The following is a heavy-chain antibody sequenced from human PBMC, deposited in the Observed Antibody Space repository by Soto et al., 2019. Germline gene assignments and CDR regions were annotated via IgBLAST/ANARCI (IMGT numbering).Heavy chain of an antibody. J-gene: IGHJ5*02. Sequence: QVQLVQSGAEVKKPGASVKVSCKASGYSFSDYDINWVRQATGQGPEWMGWMNPNSGNTGYAQKFQGRVTITRNTSINTAYMELSSLGSEATAVYYCARDNRYNWNDEGWFDPWGQGTLVNVSS. D-gene: IGHD1-20*01. CDR3: ARDNRYNWNDEGWFDP. V-gene: IGHV1-8*01. CDR2: MNPNSGNT. CDR1: GYSFSDYD.